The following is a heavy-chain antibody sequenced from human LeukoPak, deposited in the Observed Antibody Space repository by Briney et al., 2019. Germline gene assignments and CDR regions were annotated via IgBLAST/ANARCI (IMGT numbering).Heavy chain of an antibody. V-gene: IGHV4-59*08. CDR3: SRLPIILSAAGHYYYYYGMDV. CDR1: GDSISSYY. J-gene: IGHJ6*02. D-gene: IGHD6-13*01. CDR2: IYYSGST. Sequence: SETLSLTCTVSGDSISSYYWSWIRQPPGKGLEWIGFIYYSGSTIYNPSLKSRVTISVDTSKNQFSLKLSSVTAADTAVYYCSRLPIILSAAGHYYYYYGMDVWGQGTTVTVSS.